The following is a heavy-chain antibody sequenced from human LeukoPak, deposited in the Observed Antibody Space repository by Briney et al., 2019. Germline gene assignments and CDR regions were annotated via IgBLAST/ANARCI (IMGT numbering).Heavy chain of an antibody. CDR1: GFTFSSYS. D-gene: IGHD1/OR15-1a*01. CDR2: ISSSSSTI. J-gene: IGHJ4*02. CDR3: ARGKEQSTFDY. V-gene: IGHV3-48*01. Sequence: GGSLRLSCAASGFTFSSYSMNWVRQAPGKGLEWVSYISSSSSTIYYADSVKGRFTISRDNAKNSLYLQMNSLRAEDTAVYYCARGKEQSTFDYWGQGTLVTVSS.